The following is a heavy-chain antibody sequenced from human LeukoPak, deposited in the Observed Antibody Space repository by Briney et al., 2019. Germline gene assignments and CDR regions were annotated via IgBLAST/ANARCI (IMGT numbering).Heavy chain of an antibody. CDR2: IYSGGNT. CDR3: ARDIAPISKAFDI. V-gene: IGHV3-66*01. D-gene: IGHD5-12*01. Sequence: GGSLRLSCAASGFTVSSNYMSWVRQAPGKGLEWVSVIYSGGNTYYTDSVKGRFTISRDNSKNTLYLQMNSLRAEDTAVYYCARDIAPISKAFDIWGQGTMVTVSS. CDR1: GFTVSSNY. J-gene: IGHJ3*02.